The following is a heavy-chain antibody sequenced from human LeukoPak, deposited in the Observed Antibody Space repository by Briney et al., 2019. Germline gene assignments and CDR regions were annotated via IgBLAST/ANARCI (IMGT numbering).Heavy chain of an antibody. J-gene: IGHJ4*02. Sequence: SETLSLTCTVSGGSISSYYWSWIRQPPGKGLEWIGYIYYTGSTNHNPSLKSRVTISVDTSKNQFSLKLSSVTAADTAVYYCARVGGTRYFDYWGQGTLVTVSS. CDR1: GGSISSYY. D-gene: IGHD1-26*01. CDR2: IYYTGST. CDR3: ARVGGTRYFDY. V-gene: IGHV4-59*01.